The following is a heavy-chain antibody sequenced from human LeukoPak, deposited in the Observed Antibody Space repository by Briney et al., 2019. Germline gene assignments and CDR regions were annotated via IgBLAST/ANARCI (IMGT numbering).Heavy chain of an antibody. CDR3: ARDGGYSYGAVYYYYGMDV. Sequence: SETLSLICTVSGGSISSYYWSWIRQPPGEGLECLGYIYYSGSTNHNPSLKSRVTLSVDTSKNQFSLKLSSVTTADTAVYYCARDGGYSYGAVYYYYGMDVWGQGTTVTVSS. CDR2: IYYSGST. V-gene: IGHV4-59*01. J-gene: IGHJ6*01. CDR1: GGSISSYY. D-gene: IGHD5-18*01.